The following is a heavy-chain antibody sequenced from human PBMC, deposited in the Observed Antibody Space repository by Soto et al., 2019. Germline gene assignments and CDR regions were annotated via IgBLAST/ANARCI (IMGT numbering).Heavy chain of an antibody. CDR2: IYYSGGT. J-gene: IGHJ4*02. CDR1: GASISNGGYY. CDR3: ARWGRDYFDY. V-gene: IGHV4-31*03. Sequence: SETLSLTCTVSGASISNGGYYWSWIRQYPGRGLEWIGYIYYSGGTYYNPSLESRVTISVDTSKNQFSLRLTSVTAADTAVYYCARWGRDYFDYWGQGTLVTVSS. D-gene: IGHD7-27*01.